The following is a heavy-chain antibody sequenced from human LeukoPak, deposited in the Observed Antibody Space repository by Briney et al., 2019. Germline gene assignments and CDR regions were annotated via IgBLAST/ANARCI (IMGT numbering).Heavy chain of an antibody. V-gene: IGHV4-34*01. CDR3: ARGHITMVRGVYLYAFDI. D-gene: IGHD3-10*01. CDR2: INHSGST. J-gene: IGHJ3*02. CDR1: GGSFSGYY. Sequence: SETLSLTCAVYGGSFSGYYWSWIRQPPGKGLEWIGEINHSGSTNYNPSLKSRVTISVDTPKNQFSLKLSSVTAADTAVYYCARGHITMVRGVYLYAFDIWGQGTTVTVSS.